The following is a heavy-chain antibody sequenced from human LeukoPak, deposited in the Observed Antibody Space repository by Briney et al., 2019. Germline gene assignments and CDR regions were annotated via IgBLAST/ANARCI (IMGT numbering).Heavy chain of an antibody. CDR1: GYTFTGYY. J-gene: IGHJ4*02. CDR2: INPNSGGT. CDR3: ARGGMILGYCSGGSCYTLTPHRNFDY. Sequence: ASVKVSCKASGYTFTGYYMHWVRQAPGQGLEWMGWINPNSGGTNYAQKLQGRVTMTTDTSTSTAYMELRSLRSDDTAVYYCARGGMILGYCSGGSCYTLTPHRNFDYWGQGTLVTVSS. D-gene: IGHD2-15*01. V-gene: IGHV1-2*02.